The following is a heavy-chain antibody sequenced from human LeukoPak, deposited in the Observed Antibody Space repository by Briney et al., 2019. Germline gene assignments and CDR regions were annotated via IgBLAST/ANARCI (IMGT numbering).Heavy chain of an antibody. CDR2: ISYDGSNK. J-gene: IGHJ4*02. CDR1: GFTFSSYA. V-gene: IGHV3-30-3*01. CDR3: ARDRVSFLAVAGTPLDY. Sequence: GGSLRLSCAASGFTFSSYAMHWVRQAPGKGLEWVAVISYDGSNKYYADSVKGRFTFSRDNSKNTLYLQMNSLRAEDTAVYYCARDRVSFLAVAGTPLDYWGQGTLVTVSS. D-gene: IGHD6-19*01.